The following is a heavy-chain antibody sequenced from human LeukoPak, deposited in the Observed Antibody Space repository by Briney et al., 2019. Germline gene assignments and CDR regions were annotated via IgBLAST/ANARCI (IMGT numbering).Heavy chain of an antibody. Sequence: SETLSLTCTVSGGSISTSSYYWGWIRQPPGKGLECIGNIYYSGSTYYNPSLKSRVTISVDTSKNQFSLKVSSVTAADTAVYYCAREGRWQLLDYWGQGTLVTVSS. CDR1: GGSISTSSYY. V-gene: IGHV4-39*07. D-gene: IGHD2-15*01. CDR2: IYYSGST. CDR3: AREGRWQLLDY. J-gene: IGHJ4*02.